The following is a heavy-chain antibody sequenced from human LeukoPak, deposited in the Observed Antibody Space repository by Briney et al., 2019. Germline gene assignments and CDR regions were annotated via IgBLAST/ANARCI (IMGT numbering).Heavy chain of an antibody. J-gene: IGHJ3*02. CDR1: GDSISGRYW. CDR2: IYHTGST. CDR3: ARDDSVGARTAGDAFDI. D-gene: IGHD1-26*01. V-gene: IGHV4-4*02. Sequence: PSGTLSLTCTVSGDSISGRYWWSWVRQSPGKGLEWIGEIYHTGSTTYSPSFNTRVTISVDKSENEVSLKMASVTAADTAVYYCARDDSVGARTAGDAFDIWGQGTMVTVSS.